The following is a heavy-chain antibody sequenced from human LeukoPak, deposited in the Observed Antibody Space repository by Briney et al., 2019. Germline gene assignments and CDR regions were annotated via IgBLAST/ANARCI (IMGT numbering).Heavy chain of an antibody. J-gene: IGHJ5*02. Sequence: ASVKVSCKASGGTFSSEAFIWVRQAPGQGLEWMGGIIPIFGRLDYAQKFQDIVTITTDESTNTVYMELSSLRSEDTAVYYCARGETILNWFDPWGQGTLVTVSS. D-gene: IGHD1-1*01. CDR3: ARGETILNWFDP. CDR2: IIPIFGRL. CDR1: GGTFSSEA. V-gene: IGHV1-69*05.